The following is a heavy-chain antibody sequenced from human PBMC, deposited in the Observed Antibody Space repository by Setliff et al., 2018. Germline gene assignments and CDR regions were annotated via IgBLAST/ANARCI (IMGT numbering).Heavy chain of an antibody. CDR1: GGSISSTSYY. D-gene: IGHD2-21*02. V-gene: IGHV4-39*02. CDR3: ARDLGHGGDSDY. Sequence: SETLSLTCTVSGGSISSTSYYWGWIRQPPGKGLDWIGSIYYSGSTYYNPSLKSRVTISVDTSKNQVSLKLNSVTATDTAVYYCARDLGHGGDSDYWGQGILVTVSS. CDR2: IYYSGST. J-gene: IGHJ4*02.